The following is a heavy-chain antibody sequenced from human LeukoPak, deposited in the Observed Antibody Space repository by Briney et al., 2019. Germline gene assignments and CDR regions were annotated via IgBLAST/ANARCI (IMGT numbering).Heavy chain of an antibody. Sequence: PGRSLRLSCAASGFTFSSYTMNWVRQAPAKGLEWVSSISSSSSYIYYADSLKGRFTISRDNAKNSLYLQMNSLRAEDTAVYYCARPKAPYCSGGTCPEYYFDYWGQGTLVTVSS. CDR1: GFTFSSYT. J-gene: IGHJ4*02. D-gene: IGHD2-15*01. CDR3: ARPKAPYCSGGTCPEYYFDY. CDR2: ISSSSSYI. V-gene: IGHV3-21*01.